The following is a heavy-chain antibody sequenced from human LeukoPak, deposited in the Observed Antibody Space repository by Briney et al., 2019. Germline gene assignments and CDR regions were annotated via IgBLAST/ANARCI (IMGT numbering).Heavy chain of an antibody. CDR3: ARSSYSSSSSV. J-gene: IGHJ3*01. CDR2: ISYDGSNK. D-gene: IGHD6-6*01. CDR1: GFTFSSYA. Sequence: QAGGSLRLSCAASGFTFSSYAMHWVRQAPGKGLEWVAVISYDGSNKYYADSVKGRFTISRDNSKNTLYLQINSLRAEDTAVYYCARSSYSSSSSVWGQGTMVTVSS. V-gene: IGHV3-30-3*01.